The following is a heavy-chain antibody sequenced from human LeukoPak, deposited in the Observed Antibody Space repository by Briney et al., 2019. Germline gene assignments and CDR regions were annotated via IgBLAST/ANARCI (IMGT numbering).Heavy chain of an antibody. CDR1: GGSISSYY. J-gene: IGHJ4*02. CDR3: AREYYYDSSGYAGAHFDY. V-gene: IGHV4-59*01. CDR2: IYYSGST. D-gene: IGHD3-22*01. Sequence: SEALSLTCTVSGGSISSYYWSWIRQPPGKGLEWIGYIYYSGSTNYNPSLKSRVTISVDTSKNQFSLKLSSVTAADTAVYYCAREYYYDSSGYAGAHFDYWGQGTLVTVSS.